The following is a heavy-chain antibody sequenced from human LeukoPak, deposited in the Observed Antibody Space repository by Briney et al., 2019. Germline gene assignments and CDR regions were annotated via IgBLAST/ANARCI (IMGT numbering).Heavy chain of an antibody. Sequence: GGSLRLSCAASGFTFSSYGMHWVRQAPGKGLEWGAVISYDGSNKYYADSVKGRFTISRDNSKNTLYLQMNSLRAEDTAVYYCAKGDKWELLGAFDIWGQGTMVTVSS. V-gene: IGHV3-30*18. CDR2: ISYDGSNK. J-gene: IGHJ3*02. CDR3: AKGDKWELLGAFDI. D-gene: IGHD1-26*01. CDR1: GFTFSSYG.